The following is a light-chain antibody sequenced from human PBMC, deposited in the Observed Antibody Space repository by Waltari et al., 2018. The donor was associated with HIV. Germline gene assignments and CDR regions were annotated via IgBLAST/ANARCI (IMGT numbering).Light chain of an antibody. Sequence: QSALTQPASVSGSPGQSITISCTGTSSNVRRDHLVSWYQQHPGEAPNLIIYEVTKRPSGVSNRFSGSKSGNTASLTISGLQAEDEADYYCCSCPRSGIRYVFGTGTKVTVL. CDR2: EVT. CDR1: SSNVRRDHL. CDR3: CSCPRSGIRYV. V-gene: IGLV2-23*02. J-gene: IGLJ1*01.